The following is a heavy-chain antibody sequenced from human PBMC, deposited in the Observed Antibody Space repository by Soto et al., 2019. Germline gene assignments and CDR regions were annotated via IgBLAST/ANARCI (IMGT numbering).Heavy chain of an antibody. V-gene: IGHV4-39*01. J-gene: IGHJ4*02. D-gene: IGHD1-26*01. Sequence: QVQLQESGPGLVKPSETLSLTCTVSGDSASSDTYHWGWIRQPPGKGPEWIASIYYSGTTYFNSSLRARVATSVDTSKNQFSLRLSSVTAADTAVYYCVRHGKRDLLFDYWGQGTLVTVSS. CDR1: GDSASSDTYH. CDR2: IYYSGTT. CDR3: VRHGKRDLLFDY.